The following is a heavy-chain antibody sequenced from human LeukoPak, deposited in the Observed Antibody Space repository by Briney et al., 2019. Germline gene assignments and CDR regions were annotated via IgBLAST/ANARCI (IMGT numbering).Heavy chain of an antibody. Sequence: PSETLSLTCAVYGGSFSGYYWSWIRQPPGKGLEWIREINHSGSTNYNPSLKSRVTISVDTSKNQFSLKLSSVTAADTAVYYCAREADYDILTGSSWFDPWGQGTLVTVSS. J-gene: IGHJ5*02. V-gene: IGHV4-34*01. CDR2: INHSGST. CDR1: GGSFSGYY. D-gene: IGHD3-9*01. CDR3: AREADYDILTGSSWFDP.